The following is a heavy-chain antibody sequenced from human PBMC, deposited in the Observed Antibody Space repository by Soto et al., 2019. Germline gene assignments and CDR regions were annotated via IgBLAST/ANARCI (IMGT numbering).Heavy chain of an antibody. CDR3: AMEYYDFSRGACYP. Sequence: QVQLVQSGAEVKKPGASVKVSCKASGYTVTSYDINWVRQATGRGLEWMGWLNPNSGNTVYAQKFQGRGTMTRNTSISTAYMELSSLRSEDTAVYYCAMEYYDFSRGACYPWGQGTLVTVSS. CDR1: GYTVTSYD. CDR2: LNPNSGNT. J-gene: IGHJ5*02. D-gene: IGHD3-3*01. V-gene: IGHV1-8*01.